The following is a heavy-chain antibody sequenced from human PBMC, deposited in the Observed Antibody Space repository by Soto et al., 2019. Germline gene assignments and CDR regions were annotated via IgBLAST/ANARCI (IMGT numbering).Heavy chain of an antibody. J-gene: IGHJ4*02. V-gene: IGHV1-69*01. D-gene: IGHD3-22*01. CDR1: GGLFSSSP. CDR3: ARGGSGYTWFNEF. CDR2: IIPVFQTA. Sequence: QEQLVQSGAEVKKPGSSVKVSCKASGGLFSSSPISWVRQVSGHGLEWMGGIIPVFQTAYYTQRFQGRVTITADESTNTAYMELSSLRSEDTAIYYCARGGSGYTWFNEFWGQGTLVTVSS.